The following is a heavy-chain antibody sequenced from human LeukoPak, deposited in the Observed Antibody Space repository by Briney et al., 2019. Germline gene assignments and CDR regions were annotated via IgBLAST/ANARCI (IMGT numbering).Heavy chain of an antibody. CDR2: IYTSGST. Sequence: KTSETLSLTCTVSGGSISSYYWSWIRQPAGKGLEWIGRIYTSGSTNYNPSLKSRVTMSVDTSKNQFSLKLSSVTAADTAVSYCARGPGGYDFWSITGAFDIWGQGTMVTVSS. D-gene: IGHD3-3*01. CDR1: GGSISSYY. V-gene: IGHV4-4*07. J-gene: IGHJ3*02. CDR3: ARGPGGYDFWSITGAFDI.